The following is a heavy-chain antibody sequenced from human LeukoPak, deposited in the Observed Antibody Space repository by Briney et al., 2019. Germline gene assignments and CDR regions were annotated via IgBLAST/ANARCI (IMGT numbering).Heavy chain of an antibody. CDR3: ARQYYDSSGYSFFDY. Sequence: GESLKISCKGSGYSFTSYWIGWVRQMPGKGLEWMGIIYPGDSDTRYSPSFQGQVTISADKSISTAYLQWSSLKASDTAMYYCARQYYDSSGYSFFDYWGQGTTVTVSS. CDR2: IYPGDSDT. V-gene: IGHV5-51*01. J-gene: IGHJ4*03. CDR1: GYSFTSYW. D-gene: IGHD3-22*01.